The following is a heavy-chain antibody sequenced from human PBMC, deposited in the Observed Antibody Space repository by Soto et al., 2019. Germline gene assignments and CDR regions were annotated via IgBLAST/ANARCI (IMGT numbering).Heavy chain of an antibody. D-gene: IGHD3-10*01. V-gene: IGHV3-30*18. Sequence: GGSLRLSCAASGFTFSSYGMHWVRQAPGKGLEWVAVISYDGSNKYYADSVKGRFTISRDNSKNTLYLQMNSPRAEDTAVYYCAKDVVHYYGSGNSYFDYWGQGTLVTVSS. CDR3: AKDVVHYYGSGNSYFDY. CDR2: ISYDGSNK. CDR1: GFTFSSYG. J-gene: IGHJ4*02.